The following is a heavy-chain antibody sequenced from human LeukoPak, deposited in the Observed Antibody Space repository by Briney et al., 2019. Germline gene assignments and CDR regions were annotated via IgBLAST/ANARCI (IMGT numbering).Heavy chain of an antibody. V-gene: IGHV5-51*01. CDR3: ARGVGATYIDQ. J-gene: IGHJ4*02. D-gene: IGHD1-26*01. CDR1: GYSFNTYW. Sequence: GESLKLSCKGSGYSFNTYWIGWVRQMPGKGLEWMGIIYPGDSDTRYSPSFQGQVTISADKSINTVYLQWSSLKASDTAMYYCARGVGATYIDQWGQGTLVTVSS. CDR2: IYPGDSDT.